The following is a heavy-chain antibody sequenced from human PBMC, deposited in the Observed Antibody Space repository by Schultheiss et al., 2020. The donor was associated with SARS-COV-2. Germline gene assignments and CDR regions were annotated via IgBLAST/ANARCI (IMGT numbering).Heavy chain of an antibody. CDR3: ARSGDGYNYDY. CDR1: GGSFSGYY. J-gene: IGHJ4*02. Sequence: TLSLTCAVYGGSFSGYYWSWIRQPPGKALEWLALIDWDDDKYYSTSLKTRLTISKDTSKNQVVLTMTNMDPVDTATYYCARSGDGYNYDYWGQGTLVTVSS. D-gene: IGHD5-24*01. CDR2: IDWDDDK. V-gene: IGHV2-70*01.